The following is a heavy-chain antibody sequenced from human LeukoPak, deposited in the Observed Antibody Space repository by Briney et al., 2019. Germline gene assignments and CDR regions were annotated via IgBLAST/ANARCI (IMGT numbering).Heavy chain of an antibody. CDR3: ARPVEMATAPFDY. Sequence: GSLRLSCAASGFTFSSYAMSWVRQAPGKGLEWVSAISGSGGSTYYADSVKGRFTISRDNSKNTLYPQMNSLRAEDTAVYYCARPVEMATAPFDYWGQGTLVTVSS. CDR2: ISGSGGST. CDR1: GFTFSSYA. D-gene: IGHD5-24*01. V-gene: IGHV3-23*01. J-gene: IGHJ4*02.